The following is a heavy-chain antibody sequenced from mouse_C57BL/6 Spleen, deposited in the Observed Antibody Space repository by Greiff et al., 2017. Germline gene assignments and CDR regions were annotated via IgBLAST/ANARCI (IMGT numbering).Heavy chain of an antibody. J-gene: IGHJ4*01. CDR1: GYAFSSYW. CDR2: IYPGDGDT. D-gene: IGHD2-10*01. V-gene: IGHV1-80*01. CDR3: ARKEAYYGNYHAMDY. Sequence: VQLKQSGAELVKPGASVKISCKASGYAFSSYWMNWVKQRPGKGLEWIGQIYPGDGDTNYTGKFKGTATLTADKSSSTAYMQLSSLTSKNSAVYFCARKEAYYGNYHAMDYWGQGTSVTVSS.